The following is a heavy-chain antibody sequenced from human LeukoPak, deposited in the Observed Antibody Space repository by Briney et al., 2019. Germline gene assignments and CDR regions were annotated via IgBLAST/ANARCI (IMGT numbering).Heavy chain of an antibody. V-gene: IGHV3-23*01. CDR3: ARRHDYGDF. CDR1: GFTFSSYA. CDR2: ITGSGDTT. Sequence: PGGSLRLSCAASGFTFSSYAMSWVRQAPGKGLEWVSAITGSGDTTYYADSVKGRFTISRDNSKNTVYLQMNSLRAEDTAVYYCARRHDYGDFWGQGTLVTVSS. J-gene: IGHJ4*02.